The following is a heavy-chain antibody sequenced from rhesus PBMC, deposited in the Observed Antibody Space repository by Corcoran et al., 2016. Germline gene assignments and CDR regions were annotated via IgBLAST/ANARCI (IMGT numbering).Heavy chain of an antibody. D-gene: IGHD1-44*02. V-gene: IGHV3-184*01. CDR3: TRSKWALGAYYFDY. Sequence: EVLLVESGGGLVQPGGSLRLSCAASGFNFSNHYRDWVRQAQGKGREWVGFIRSKAYVDTAEYAASVKGRFTISRDDSKSIAYLQMNSLKTEDTAVYYCTRSKWALGAYYFDYWGQGVLVTVSS. J-gene: IGHJ4*01. CDR2: IRSKAYVDTA. CDR1: GFNFSNHY.